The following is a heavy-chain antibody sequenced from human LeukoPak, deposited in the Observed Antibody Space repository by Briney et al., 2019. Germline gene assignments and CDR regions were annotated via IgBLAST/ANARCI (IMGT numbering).Heavy chain of an antibody. CDR2: ISSNGGST. J-gene: IGHJ4*02. Sequence: GGSLRLSCSASGFTFSSYAMHWVRQAPGKGLEYISAISSNGGSTYYADSVKGRFSISRDNSKNTLYLQMSSLRAEDTAVYYCVKDRWGYCSGGSSYTLDCWGQGTLVTV. D-gene: IGHD2-15*01. V-gene: IGHV3-64D*09. CDR1: GFTFSSYA. CDR3: VKDRWGYCSGGSSYTLDC.